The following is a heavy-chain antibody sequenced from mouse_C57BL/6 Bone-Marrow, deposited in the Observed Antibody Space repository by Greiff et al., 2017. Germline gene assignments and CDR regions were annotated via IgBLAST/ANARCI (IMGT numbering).Heavy chain of an antibody. CDR1: GYTFTDYN. CDR2: INPNNGGT. J-gene: IGHJ4*01. Sequence: VQLQQSGPELVKPGASVKIPCKASGYTFTDYNMDWVKQSHGKSLEWIGDINPNNGGTIYNQKFKGKATLTVDKSSSTAYMELRSLTSEDTAVYYGARSGWLLLEDYAMDYWGQGTSVTVSS. D-gene: IGHD2-3*01. V-gene: IGHV1-18*01. CDR3: ARSGWLLLEDYAMDY.